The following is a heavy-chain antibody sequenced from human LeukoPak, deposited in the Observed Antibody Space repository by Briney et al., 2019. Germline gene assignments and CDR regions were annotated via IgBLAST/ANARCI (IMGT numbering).Heavy chain of an antibody. D-gene: IGHD1-1*01. CDR3: AKMYKSFYMDV. Sequence: SETLSLTCNVSGVSTGSYYWNWIRQPPGKGLEWIGYMYITGGTNYNPSLRGRVTIYVDTANNQLSLKLSSVTAADTAVYYCAKMYKSFYMDVWGKGTTVTVS. CDR1: GVSTGSYY. J-gene: IGHJ6*03. V-gene: IGHV4-4*09. CDR2: MYITGGT.